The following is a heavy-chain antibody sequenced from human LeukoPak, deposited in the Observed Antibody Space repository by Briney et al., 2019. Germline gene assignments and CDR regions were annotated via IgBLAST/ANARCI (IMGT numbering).Heavy chain of an antibody. CDR2: IDPNTGNP. Sequence: ASVKVSCKASGYTFTNYAMNWVRQAPGQGLQWMGWIDPNTGNPTYAQGFTGRFVFSLDTSVSTTYLQISSLEPEDTAVYYCARAYQHLGGLSFPGSWGQGTLVTVSS. D-gene: IGHD3-16*01. CDR1: GYTFTNYA. J-gene: IGHJ5*02. CDR3: ARAYQHLGGLSFPGS. V-gene: IGHV7-4-1*02.